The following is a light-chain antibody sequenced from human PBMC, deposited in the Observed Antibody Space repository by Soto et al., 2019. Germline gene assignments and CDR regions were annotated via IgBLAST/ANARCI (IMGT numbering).Light chain of an antibody. J-gene: IGKJ5*01. V-gene: IGKV3-20*01. Sequence: EIGLTQSPGTLSLSPGERATLSCRASQSVSSSYLAWYQQKPGQAPRLLIYGASSRATGIPDRFSGSGSATDFTATISSLETEDLAVYYWQQYGSSPPNTFGQGTRLEIK. CDR2: GAS. CDR1: QSVSSSY. CDR3: QQYGSSPPNT.